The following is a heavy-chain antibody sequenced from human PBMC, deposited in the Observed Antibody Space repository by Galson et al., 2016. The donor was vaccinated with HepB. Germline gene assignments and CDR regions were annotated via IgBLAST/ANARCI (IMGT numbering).Heavy chain of an antibody. J-gene: IGHJ4*02. Sequence: SVKVSCKASGYTFTSDDINWVRQAIGEGLEWMGWMNPQYGNTGYAERLQGRVTMTRDTSKSTACMELSSLRSDDTAVYYCARGLYSGSYGVNDYWGQGTLVTVSS. CDR3: ARGLYSGSYGVNDY. V-gene: IGHV1-8*01. CDR2: MNPQYGNT. CDR1: GYTFTSDD. D-gene: IGHD1-26*01.